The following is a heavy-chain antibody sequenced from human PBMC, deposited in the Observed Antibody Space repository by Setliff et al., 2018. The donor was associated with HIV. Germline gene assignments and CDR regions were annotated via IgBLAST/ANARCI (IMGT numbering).Heavy chain of an antibody. CDR3: VREGEYFDTIGHYHVRRFFDL. CDR1: GGSISSYY. J-gene: IGHJ3*01. CDR2: IYTSGST. V-gene: IGHV4-4*07. Sequence: SETLSLTCTVSGGSISSYYWSWSRQPAGKGLEWIGRIYTSGSTNDNPSLKSRVTMSVDTSKNQFSLKLSSVTAADTAVYYCVREGEYFDTIGHYHVRRFFDLWGQGTMVTVSS. D-gene: IGHD3-9*01.